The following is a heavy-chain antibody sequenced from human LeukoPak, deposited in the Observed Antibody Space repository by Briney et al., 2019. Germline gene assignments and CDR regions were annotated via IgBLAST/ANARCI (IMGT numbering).Heavy chain of an antibody. V-gene: IGHV4-59*01. Sequence: PSETLSLTCTVSGVSINSYHWGWLRQPPGKGLEWFGYFYYSGSTNYNPSLRSRVTLSGDTSKNQFSLKVTSVTPADTALYYCTRGYWLNFYYYGMDVWAQGTTVTVSS. J-gene: IGHJ6*02. D-gene: IGHD2-15*01. CDR3: TRGYWLNFYYYGMDV. CDR2: FYYSGST. CDR1: GVSINSYH.